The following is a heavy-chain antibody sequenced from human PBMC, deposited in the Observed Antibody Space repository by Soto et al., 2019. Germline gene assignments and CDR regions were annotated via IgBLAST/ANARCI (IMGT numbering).Heavy chain of an antibody. J-gene: IGHJ4*01. D-gene: IGHD6-13*01. CDR2: THHSRGT. Sequence: PSETLSLTCAVSGDSLIGTHWWSWVRRPPGKGLEFIGETHHSRGTNYNPSLRSRVTMSLDKSKNQLSLILYSVTAADTGVYYCERYSAASGTYYFDYWGQGTLVTVSS. CDR1: GDSLIGTHW. CDR3: ERYSAASGTYYFDY. V-gene: IGHV4-4*02.